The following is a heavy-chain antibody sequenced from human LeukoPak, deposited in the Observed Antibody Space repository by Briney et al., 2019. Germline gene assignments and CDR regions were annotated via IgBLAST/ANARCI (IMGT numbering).Heavy chain of an antibody. Sequence: SETLSLTCTVSGGSISGYSWSWIRPPPGKGLEWIGHLYYNGNTNHNPSLKSRVTISVDTSKNQFSLKLSSVTAADTAVYYCARDHYGSGSYTYWGQGTLVTVSS. CDR3: ARDHYGSGSYTY. D-gene: IGHD3-10*01. V-gene: IGHV4-59*01. CDR2: LYYNGNT. J-gene: IGHJ4*02. CDR1: GGSISGYS.